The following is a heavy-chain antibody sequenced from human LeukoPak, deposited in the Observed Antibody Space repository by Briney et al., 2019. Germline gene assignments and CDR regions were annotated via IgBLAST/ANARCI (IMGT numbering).Heavy chain of an antibody. V-gene: IGHV7-4-1*02. CDR3: ARDGNYDSSGSSFGY. J-gene: IGHJ4*02. D-gene: IGHD3-22*01. Sequence: ASVKVSCKASGYTFNKYAMNWERQAPGQGPEWMGWINTNSGNPTYAQGFGGRFVFSLDTSVSTAYLQISSLKAEDTAVYYCARDGNYDSSGSSFGYWGQGTLVTVSS. CDR2: INTNSGNP. CDR1: GYTFNKYA.